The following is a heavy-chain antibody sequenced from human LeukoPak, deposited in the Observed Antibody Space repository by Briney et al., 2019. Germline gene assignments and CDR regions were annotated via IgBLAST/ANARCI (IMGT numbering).Heavy chain of an antibody. D-gene: IGHD2-2*02. Sequence: ASVKVSCKASGYTFTSYGISWVRQAPGQGLEWMGWISAYNGNTNYAQKLQGRVTMTTDTPTSTAYMELRSLRSDDTAVYYCARVSYCSGTSCHISFDYWGQGTLVTVSS. CDR3: ARVSYCSGTSCHISFDY. CDR2: ISAYNGNT. V-gene: IGHV1-18*01. J-gene: IGHJ4*02. CDR1: GYTFTSYG.